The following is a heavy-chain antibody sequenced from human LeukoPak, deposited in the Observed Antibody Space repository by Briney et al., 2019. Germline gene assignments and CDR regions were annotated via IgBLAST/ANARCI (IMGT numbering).Heavy chain of an antibody. CDR1: GYTFTSYG. V-gene: IGHV1-18*04. CDR2: TSAYNGNT. Sequence: ASVKVSCKASGYTFTSYGISWVRQAPGQGLEWMGWTSAYNGNTNYAQKLQGRVTMTTDTSTSTAYMELRSLRSDDTAVYYCARDRAGYSSGWAFDYWGQGTLVTVSS. D-gene: IGHD6-19*01. CDR3: ARDRAGYSSGWAFDY. J-gene: IGHJ4*02.